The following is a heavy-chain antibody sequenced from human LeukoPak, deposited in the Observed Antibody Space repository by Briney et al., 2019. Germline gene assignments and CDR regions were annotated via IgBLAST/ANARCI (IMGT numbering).Heavy chain of an antibody. D-gene: IGHD3-10*01. J-gene: IGHJ4*02. CDR3: ARAGSIESPYFFEY. V-gene: IGHV3-33*01. CDR2: VWYDVNNK. CDR1: GFTFSNYG. Sequence: GRSLRLSCAASGFTFSNYGMNWVRQAPGKGLEWVGVVWYDVNNKHYGDSVKGRFTISRDNSKNTLFLQMNSLRAEDTAVYYCARAGSIESPYFFEYWGQGVLVTVSS.